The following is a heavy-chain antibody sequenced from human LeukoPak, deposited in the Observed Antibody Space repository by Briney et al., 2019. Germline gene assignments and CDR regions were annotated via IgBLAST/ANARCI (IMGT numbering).Heavy chain of an antibody. CDR2: IYYSGST. CDR1: GGFISSSSYY. J-gene: IGHJ4*02. D-gene: IGHD1-14*01. V-gene: IGHV4-39*01. CDR3: ARPERKFLIGY. Sequence: SETLSLTCTVSGGFISSSSYYWGWIRQPPGKGLEWSGSIYYSGSTYYNPSLKSRVTISVDTSKNQFSLKLSSVTAADTAVYYCARPERKFLIGYWGQGTLVTVSS.